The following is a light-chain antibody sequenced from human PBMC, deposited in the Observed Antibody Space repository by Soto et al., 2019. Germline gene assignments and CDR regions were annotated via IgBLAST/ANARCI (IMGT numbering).Light chain of an antibody. CDR2: DVS. J-gene: IGLJ3*02. CDR3: CSYAGSYTSWV. V-gene: IGLV2-11*01. Sequence: QSVLTQPRSVSGSPGQSVTISCTGTSSDVGGYNYVSWYQQHPGKAPKLMIYDVSKRPSGVPDRFSGSKSGNTASLTISGLQAEYEADYYCCSYAGSYTSWVFGGGTKVTVL. CDR1: SSDVGGYNY.